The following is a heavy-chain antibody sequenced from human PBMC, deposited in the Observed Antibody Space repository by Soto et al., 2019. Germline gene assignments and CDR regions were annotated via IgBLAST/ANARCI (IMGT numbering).Heavy chain of an antibody. CDR2: ISAYNGNT. CDR3: ARSVTYDYYYYYMDV. J-gene: IGHJ6*03. V-gene: IGHV1-18*01. Sequence: GASVKVSCKASGYTFTSYVISWVRQAPGQGLEWMGWISAYNGNTNYAQRLQGRVTMTTDTSTSTAYMELRSLRSDDTAVYYCARSVTYDYYYYYMDVWGKGTTVTVSS. D-gene: IGHD4-17*01. CDR1: GYTFTSYV.